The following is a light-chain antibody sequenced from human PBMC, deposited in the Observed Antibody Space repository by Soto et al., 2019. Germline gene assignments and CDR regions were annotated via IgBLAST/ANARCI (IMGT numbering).Light chain of an antibody. J-gene: IGKJ5*01. Sequence: DIQMTQSPSTLSSSVGGRVTITCRASQSIGDWLAWYQQRPGKAPKLLIYGASSLQSGVPSRFSGSGSGTEFTFTISSLQPEDFATYYCQQDYNLPITFGQGTRLEIK. CDR2: GAS. V-gene: IGKV1-5*01. CDR3: QQDYNLPIT. CDR1: QSIGDW.